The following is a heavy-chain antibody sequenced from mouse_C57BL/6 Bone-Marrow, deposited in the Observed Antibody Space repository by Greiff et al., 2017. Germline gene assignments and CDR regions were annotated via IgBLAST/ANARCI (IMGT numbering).Heavy chain of an antibody. V-gene: IGHV1-4*01. CDR3: ARMGYYGSIDH. CDR1: GYTFTSYT. Sequence: VQLQQSGAELARPGASVKMSCKASGYTFTSYTMHWVKQRPGQGLEWIGYITPSSGYTKYNQKFKDKATLTADKSSSTAYMQLSSLTSEDSAVYYCARMGYYGSIDHWGQGTTLTVSS. D-gene: IGHD1-1*01. CDR2: ITPSSGYT. J-gene: IGHJ2*01.